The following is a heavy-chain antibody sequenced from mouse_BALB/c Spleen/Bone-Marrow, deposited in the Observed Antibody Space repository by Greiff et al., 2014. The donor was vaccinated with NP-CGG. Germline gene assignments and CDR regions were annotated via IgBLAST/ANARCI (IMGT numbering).Heavy chain of an antibody. V-gene: IGHV14-3*02. D-gene: IGHD1-1*01. CDR3: TKPSFYYGSSYWYFDV. CDR2: IDPANGVT. CDR1: GFNIKDTF. Sequence: EVQLQQSGAELVKPGASVKLSCTASGFNIKDTFMHWVKQRPEQGLEWIGRIDPANGVTKYDPKFQGKATITADTSSNTAYLQLSSLTSEDTAVYYCTKPSFYYGSSYWYFDVWGAGTTVTVSS. J-gene: IGHJ1*01.